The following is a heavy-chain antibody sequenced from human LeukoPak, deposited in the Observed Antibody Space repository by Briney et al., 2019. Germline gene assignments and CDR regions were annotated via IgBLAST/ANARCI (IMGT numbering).Heavy chain of an antibody. Sequence: GESLKISCKGSGYSFTSYWIGWVRQMPGKGLEWMGIIYPGDSDTRYSPSFQGQVTISADKSISTAYLQWSSLKASDTAMYYCARHVEDIVVVPAAIARYYCYMDVWGKGTTVTVSS. D-gene: IGHD2-2*02. CDR3: ARHVEDIVVVPAAIARYYCYMDV. V-gene: IGHV5-51*01. CDR1: GYSFTSYW. J-gene: IGHJ6*03. CDR2: IYPGDSDT.